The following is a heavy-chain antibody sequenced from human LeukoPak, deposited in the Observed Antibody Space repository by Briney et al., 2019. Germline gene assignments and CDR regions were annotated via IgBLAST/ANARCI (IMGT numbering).Heavy chain of an antibody. Sequence: ASVKVSCKASGYTFTSYYIHWVRQAPGQGLEWMGRINPNSGGTDYAQKFQGRVTMTRDTSISTAYMELSRLRSDDTAVYYCARSSPTYYFDSSGYYYGDYWGQGTLVIVSS. D-gene: IGHD3-22*01. V-gene: IGHV1-2*06. CDR3: ARSSPTYYFDSSGYYYGDY. CDR2: INPNSGGT. J-gene: IGHJ4*02. CDR1: GYTFTSYY.